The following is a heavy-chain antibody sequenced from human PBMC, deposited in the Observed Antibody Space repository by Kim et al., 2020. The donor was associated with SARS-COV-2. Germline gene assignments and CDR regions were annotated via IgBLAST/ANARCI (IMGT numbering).Heavy chain of an antibody. V-gene: IGHV3-21*01. D-gene: IGHD3-9*01. CDR1: GFTFSSYS. J-gene: IGHJ4*02. CDR2: ISSSSSYI. CDR3: ARGAYYDIWGGDY. Sequence: GGSLRLSCAASGFTFSSYSMNWVRQAPGKGLEWVSSISSSSSYIYYADSVKGRFTISRDNAKNSLYLQMNSLRAEDTAVYYCARGAYYDIWGGDYWGQGTLVTVSS.